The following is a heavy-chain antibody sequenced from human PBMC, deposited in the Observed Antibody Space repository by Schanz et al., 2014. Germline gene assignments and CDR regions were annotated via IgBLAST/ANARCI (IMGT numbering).Heavy chain of an antibody. D-gene: IGHD3-10*01. CDR3: AKGRFGELSAFDI. CDR2: ISASGGTT. J-gene: IGHJ3*02. CDR1: GFTFTAYA. Sequence: EVQLLESGGGLLQPGGSLKLPFAASGFTFTAYAMTGVRQIPGKGLEWVSAISASGGTTYYADSVKGRFTISRDNSKNTLYLQMNSLRAEDTAVYYCAKGRFGELSAFDIWGQGTMVTVSS. V-gene: IGHV3-23*01.